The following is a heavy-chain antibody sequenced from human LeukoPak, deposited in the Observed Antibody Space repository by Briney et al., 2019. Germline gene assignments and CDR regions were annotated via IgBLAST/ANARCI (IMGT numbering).Heavy chain of an antibody. CDR3: ARAPSEIGGYYPEYFRH. J-gene: IGHJ1*01. D-gene: IGHD3-22*01. Sequence: GGSLRLSCAASGFSFSSYWMHWVRQVPGKGLVWVSRIKSDGKTNYADSVKGRFTISRDNAKNTVSLQMNSLRAEDTGVYYCARAPSEIGGYYPEYFRHWGQGTLVTVSS. CDR2: IKSDGKT. V-gene: IGHV3-74*01. CDR1: GFSFSSYW.